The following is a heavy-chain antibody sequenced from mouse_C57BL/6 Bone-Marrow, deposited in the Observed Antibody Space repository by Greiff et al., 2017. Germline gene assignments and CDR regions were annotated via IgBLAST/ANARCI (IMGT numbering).Heavy chain of an antibody. CDR1: GYTFTSYW. V-gene: IGHV1-69*01. J-gene: IGHJ3*01. CDR2: IDPSDSYT. D-gene: IGHD1-1*01. CDR3: AREAHYYGSSYAFAY. Sequence: QVQLQQPGAELVMPGASVKLSCKASGYTFTSYWMHWVKQRPGRGLEWIGEIDPSDSYTNYNQKFKGKSTLTVDKSSSTAYMQLSSLTSEDSAVYYCAREAHYYGSSYAFAYWGQGTLVTVSA.